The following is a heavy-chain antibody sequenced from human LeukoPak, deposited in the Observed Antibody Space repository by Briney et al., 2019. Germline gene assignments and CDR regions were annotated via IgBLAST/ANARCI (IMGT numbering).Heavy chain of an antibody. J-gene: IGHJ4*02. CDR3: ARGGIDFWSGYYAREFDY. CDR1: GYSFTSYW. V-gene: IGHV5-51*04. CDR2: IYPGDSDT. D-gene: IGHD3-3*01. Sequence: GESLKISCQGSGYSFTSYWIGWVRQMPGKGLEWMGIIYPGDSDTRYSPPFQGQVTISADKPISTAYLQWSSLKASDTAMYYCARGGIDFWSGYYAREFDYWGQGTLVTVSS.